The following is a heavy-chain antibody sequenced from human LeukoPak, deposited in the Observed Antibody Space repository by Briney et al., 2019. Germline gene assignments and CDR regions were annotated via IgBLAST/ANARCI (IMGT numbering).Heavy chain of an antibody. D-gene: IGHD1-26*01. J-gene: IGHJ4*02. V-gene: IGHV3-7*01. CDR2: IKQDGTEI. CDR1: GFTFSSHW. CDR3: ARDKVVGATSFDY. Sequence: PGRSLRLSCAASGFTFSSHWMSWVRQAPGKGPEWVANIKQDGTEIYYVDSVKGRFTISRDNAKNSLYLQMNSLRDEDTAVYYCARDKVVGATSFDYWGQGTLVTVSS.